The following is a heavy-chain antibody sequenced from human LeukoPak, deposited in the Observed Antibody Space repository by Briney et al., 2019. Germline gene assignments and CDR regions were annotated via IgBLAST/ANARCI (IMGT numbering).Heavy chain of an antibody. Sequence: TGGSLRLSCAASGFTFSSYAMSWVRQAPGKGLEWVSAISGSGGSTYYADSVKGRFTISRDNAQNSLYLQMNSLRAEDTAVYYCARDSSNDYNFWSGYYTNYMDVWGKGTTVTVSS. J-gene: IGHJ6*03. V-gene: IGHV3-23*01. D-gene: IGHD3-3*01. CDR3: ARDSSNDYNFWSGYYTNYMDV. CDR1: GFTFSSYA. CDR2: ISGSGGST.